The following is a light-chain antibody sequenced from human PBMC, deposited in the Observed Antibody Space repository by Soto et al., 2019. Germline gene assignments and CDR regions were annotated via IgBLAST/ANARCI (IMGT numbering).Light chain of an antibody. J-gene: IGLJ1*01. CDR2: EGS. CDR3: CSYAGSSTSYV. V-gene: IGLV2-23*01. Sequence: QSALTQPASVSGSPGQSITISCTGTSSDVGSYNLVSWYQQHPGKAPKLMIYEGSKRPSGVSNRFSGSKSGNTASLTISGLQAEDESDYSWCSYAGSSTSYVLRTVTKETVL. CDR1: SSDVGSYNL.